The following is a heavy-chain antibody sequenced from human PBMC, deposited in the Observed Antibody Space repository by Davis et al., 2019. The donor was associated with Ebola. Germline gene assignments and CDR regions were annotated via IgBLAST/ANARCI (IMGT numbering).Heavy chain of an antibody. CDR1: GYIFTNYG. Sequence: ASVKVSCKASGYIFTNYGVSWLRQAPGQGLEWMGWINPNSGGTEYAQKFQGRVTMTRDTSISTAYMELSRLRSDDTGVYYCARGGGLAAAGAMDVWGQGTTVTV. CDR2: INPNSGGT. V-gene: IGHV1-2*02. D-gene: IGHD6-13*01. CDR3: ARGGGLAAAGAMDV. J-gene: IGHJ6*02.